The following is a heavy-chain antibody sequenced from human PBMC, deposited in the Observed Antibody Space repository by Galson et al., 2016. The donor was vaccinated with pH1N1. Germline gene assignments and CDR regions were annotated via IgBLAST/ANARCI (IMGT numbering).Heavy chain of an antibody. CDR2: IYSGGDT. CDR3: ARDTGA. CDR1: GVTVSNNY. D-gene: IGHD7-27*01. V-gene: IGHV3-53*01. Sequence: SLRLSCAASGVTVSNNYTSWVRQAPGKGLEWVSCIYSGGDTYYADSVKGRFTVSRDSSKNTVYLQMNSLRAEDTAVYYCARDTGAWGQGTLVTVSS. J-gene: IGHJ5*02.